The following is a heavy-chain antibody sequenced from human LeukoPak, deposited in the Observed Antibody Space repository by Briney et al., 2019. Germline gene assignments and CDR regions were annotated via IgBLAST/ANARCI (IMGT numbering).Heavy chain of an antibody. CDR2: INPSGGST. V-gene: IGHV1-46*01. Sequence: ASVKVSYKASGYTFTSYYMHWVRQAPGPGLEWMGIINPSGGSTSYAQKFQGRVTMTRDTSTSTVYMELSSLRAEDTAVYYCAREYEPLFDYWGQGTLVTVSS. J-gene: IGHJ4*02. D-gene: IGHD3-16*01. CDR3: AREYEPLFDY. CDR1: GYTFTSYY.